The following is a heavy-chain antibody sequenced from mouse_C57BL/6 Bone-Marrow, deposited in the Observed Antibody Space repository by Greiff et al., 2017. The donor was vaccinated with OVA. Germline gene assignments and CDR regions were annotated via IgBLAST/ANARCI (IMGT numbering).Heavy chain of an antibody. D-gene: IGHD1-1*01. J-gene: IGHJ4*01. Sequence: QVQLQQPGAELVKPGASVKLSCKASGYTFTSYWMHWVKQRPGRGLEWIGRIDPNSGGTKYNEKFKSKATLTVDKPSSTAYMQLSSLTSEDSAVYYCARHHYYGSSYRAMDYWGQGTSVTGSS. CDR3: ARHHYYGSSYRAMDY. CDR2: IDPNSGGT. V-gene: IGHV1-72*01. CDR1: GYTFTSYW.